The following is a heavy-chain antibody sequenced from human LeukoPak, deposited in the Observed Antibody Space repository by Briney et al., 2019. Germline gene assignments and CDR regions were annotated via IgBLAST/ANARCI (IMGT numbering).Heavy chain of an antibody. J-gene: IGHJ1*01. CDR3: ARSYYDSSGYDVAEYFQH. D-gene: IGHD3-22*01. CDR2: INPNSGGT. V-gene: IGHV1-2*02. CDR1: GYTFTGYY. Sequence: ASVKVSCKASGYTFTGYYMHWVRQAPGQGLEWMGWINPNSGGTNYAQKLQGRVTMTTDTSTSTAYMELRSLRSDDTAVYYCARSYYDSSGYDVAEYFQHWGQGTLVTVSS.